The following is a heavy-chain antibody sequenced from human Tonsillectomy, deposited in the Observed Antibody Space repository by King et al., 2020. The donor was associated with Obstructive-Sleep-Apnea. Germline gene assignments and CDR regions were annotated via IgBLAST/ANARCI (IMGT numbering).Heavy chain of an antibody. CDR1: GFTFDTHA. V-gene: IGHV3-30*03. CDR2: ISYDGDKK. J-gene: IGHJ5*02. CDR3: GRDRVGYCGNTGCQEIDL. Sequence: VQLVDSGGGVVQPGKSLRLSCAASGFTFDTHAMYWVRQAPGKGLEWVALISYDGDKKYYGDSVEGRFTISRDNSKNTLNLQMKSLRVEDTAVYYCGRDRVGYCGNTGCQEIDLWGQGTLVTVAS. D-gene: IGHD2-2*01.